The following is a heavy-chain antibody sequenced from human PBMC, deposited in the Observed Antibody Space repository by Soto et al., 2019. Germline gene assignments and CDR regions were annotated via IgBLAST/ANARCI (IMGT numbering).Heavy chain of an antibody. CDR2: ISAYNGNT. Sequence: QVPLVPSGAEVQKPGASVKVSCQASGYTFTSSVIRWVRQAPGQGLEWMGWISAYNGNTNYAQKLQGRVTMTTDTATSTAYMELRSLRTHDTAVYYCARYGPPLFDWGQGTLVTVSS. CDR3: ARYGPPLFD. J-gene: IGHJ4*02. CDR1: GYTFTSSV. D-gene: IGHD3-10*01. V-gene: IGHV1-18*01.